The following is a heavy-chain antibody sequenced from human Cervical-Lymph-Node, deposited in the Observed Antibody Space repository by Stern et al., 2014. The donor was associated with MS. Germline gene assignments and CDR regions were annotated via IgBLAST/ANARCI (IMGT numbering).Heavy chain of an antibody. Sequence: EVQLLESGGGLVQPGRSLRLSCAASGFTFDDYAMHWVRQAPGKGLEWVAGISWNSGSIGYADSVKGRFTISSENAKHSLYLQMSSLRAEDTALYYCAKDGGSYSAFQNWGQGTLVTVSS. CDR1: GFTFDDYA. CDR3: AKDGGSYSAFQN. J-gene: IGHJ1*01. CDR2: ISWNSGSI. V-gene: IGHV3-9*01. D-gene: IGHD1-26*01.